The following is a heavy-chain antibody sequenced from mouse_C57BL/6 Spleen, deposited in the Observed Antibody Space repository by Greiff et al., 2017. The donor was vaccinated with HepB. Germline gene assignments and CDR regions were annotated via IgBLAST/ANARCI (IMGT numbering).Heavy chain of an antibody. CDR2: IYPRSGNT. CDR3: ARRWDGGYFDY. D-gene: IGHD4-1*01. CDR1: GYTFTSYG. J-gene: IGHJ2*01. Sequence: VQLQQSGAELARPGASVKLSCKASGYTFTSYGISWVKQRTGQGLEWIGEIYPRSGNTYYNEKFKGKATLTADKSSSTAYMELRSLTSEDSAVYFCARRWDGGYFDYWGQGTTLTVSS. V-gene: IGHV1-81*01.